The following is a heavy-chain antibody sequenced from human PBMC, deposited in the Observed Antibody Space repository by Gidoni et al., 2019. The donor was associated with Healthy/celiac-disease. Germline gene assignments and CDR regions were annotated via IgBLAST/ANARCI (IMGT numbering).Heavy chain of an antibody. CDR2: ISAYNGNT. CDR3: ARDRPYYGSGTPGDY. V-gene: IGHV1-18*04. J-gene: IGHJ4*02. D-gene: IGHD3-10*01. Sequence: QVQLVQSGAEVKKPGASVQVSCKASGYTFTSYGISWVRQAPGQGLEWMGWISAYNGNTNYAQKLQGRVTMTTDTSTSTAYMELRSLRSDDTAVYYCARDRPYYGSGTPGDYWGQGTLVTVSS. CDR1: GYTFTSYG.